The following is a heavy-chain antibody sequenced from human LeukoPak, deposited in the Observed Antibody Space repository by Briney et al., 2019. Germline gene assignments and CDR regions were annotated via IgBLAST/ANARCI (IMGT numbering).Heavy chain of an antibody. V-gene: IGHV4-30-4*01. CDR1: GGSISSGDYY. CDR3: ARDWGVATIGGGYYYGMDV. CDR2: IYYSGST. J-gene: IGHJ6*02. D-gene: IGHD5-12*01. Sequence: SETLSLTCTVSGGSISSGDYYWSWIRQPPGKGLEWIGYIYYSGSTYYNPSLKSRVTMSVDTSKNQFSLKLSSVTAADTAVYYCARDWGVATIGGGYYYGMDVWGQGTTVTVSS.